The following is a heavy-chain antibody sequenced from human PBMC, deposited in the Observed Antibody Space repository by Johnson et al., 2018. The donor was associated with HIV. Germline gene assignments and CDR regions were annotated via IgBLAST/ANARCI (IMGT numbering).Heavy chain of an antibody. V-gene: IGHV3-30*18. CDR2: LSYDGSNE. CDR1: GFTFSSNY. J-gene: IGHJ3*02. D-gene: IGHD1-26*01. Sequence: HVQLVESGGGVVQPGRSLRLSCAASGFTFSSNYMSWVRQAPGKGLEWVAVLSYDGSNEYYADSVKGRFTISRDNSKNTLYLQMNSLRAEDTAVYYCAKDFWPVGARGAFDIWGQGTMVTVSS. CDR3: AKDFWPVGARGAFDI.